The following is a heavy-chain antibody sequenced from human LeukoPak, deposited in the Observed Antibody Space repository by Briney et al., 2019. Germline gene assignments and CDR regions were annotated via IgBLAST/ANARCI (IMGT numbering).Heavy chain of an antibody. CDR1: GGTFSSYA. V-gene: IGHV1-69*13. Sequence: SVKVSCKASGGTFSSYAISWVRQAPGQGLEWMGGIIPIFGTANYAQKFQGRVTITADESTSTAYMELSSLRSEDTAVYYCARYLYYYYYMDVWGKGTTVTVSS. J-gene: IGHJ6*03. CDR2: IIPIFGTA. CDR3: ARYLYYYYYMDV. D-gene: IGHD2-8*01.